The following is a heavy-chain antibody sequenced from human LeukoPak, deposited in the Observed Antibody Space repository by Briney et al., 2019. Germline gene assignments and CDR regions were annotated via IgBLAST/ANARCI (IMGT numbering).Heavy chain of an antibody. CDR2: INHSGST. D-gene: IGHD2-15*01. Sequence: SETLSLTCAVYGGSFSGYYWSWIRQPPGKGLEWIGEINHSGSTNYNPSLKSRVTISVDTSKNQFSLKLSSVTAADTAVYYCARRAAWDCSGGSCYFTDYWGQGTLVTVSS. CDR1: GGSFSGYY. J-gene: IGHJ4*02. V-gene: IGHV4-34*01. CDR3: ARRAAWDCSGGSCYFTDY.